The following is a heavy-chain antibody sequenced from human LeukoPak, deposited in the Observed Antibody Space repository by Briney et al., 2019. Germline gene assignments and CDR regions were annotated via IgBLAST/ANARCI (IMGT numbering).Heavy chain of an antibody. V-gene: IGHV3-23*01. CDR2: ISGSGDST. CDR1: GFTFSSYG. Sequence: GGSLRLSCAASGFTFSSYGMHWVRQAPGKGLEWVSGISGSGDSTYYVDSVKGQFTISRDNSKNTLYLQMNSLRAEDTAVYYCAKSFGPVIAAAGTGADWGQGTLVTVSS. J-gene: IGHJ4*02. D-gene: IGHD6-13*01. CDR3: AKSFGPVIAAAGTGAD.